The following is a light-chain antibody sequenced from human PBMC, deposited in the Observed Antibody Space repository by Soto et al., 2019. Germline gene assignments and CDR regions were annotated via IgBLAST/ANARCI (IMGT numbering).Light chain of an antibody. Sequence: AIQLTQSPSSLSASVGDRVTITCRASQGISSALAWYQQKPGKAPKLLIYDASSLESGVPSRFSGSGSGTDFTLTISILQPEDFATYYCQQFNNYPPTFGQGTRLEIK. CDR2: DAS. J-gene: IGKJ5*01. CDR3: QQFNNYPPT. CDR1: QGISSA. V-gene: IGKV1D-13*01.